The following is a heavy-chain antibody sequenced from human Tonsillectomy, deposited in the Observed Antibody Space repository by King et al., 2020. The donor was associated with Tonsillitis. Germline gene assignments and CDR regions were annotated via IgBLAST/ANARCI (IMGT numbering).Heavy chain of an antibody. CDR1: GFTFDDFS. D-gene: IGHD6-13*01. J-gene: IGHJ5*02. CDR2: ISWDGRKT. V-gene: IGHV3-43*01. Sequence: VQLVESGGVVVQPGGSLRLSCVASGFTFDDFSIHWVRQAPGKGLEWVSLISWDGRKTYYADSVKGRFTISRDNSKNSLYLQMNSLTTEDAALYFCAKVGRRQQLVDWVDPWGQGTLGNGSP. CDR3: AKVGRRQQLVDWVDP.